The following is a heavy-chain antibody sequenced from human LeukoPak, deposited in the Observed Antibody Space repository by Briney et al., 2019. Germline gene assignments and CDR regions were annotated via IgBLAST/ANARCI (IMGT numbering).Heavy chain of an antibody. V-gene: IGHV3-11*04. CDR3: AREVTMLTSDYSFDL. CDR1: GFIISDFY. D-gene: IGHD4-17*01. CDR2: ISSSGFTI. Sequence: GGSLRLSCTTSGFIISDFYMSWIRQAPGKGLEWVSCISSSGFTIYYADSLKGRFSISRDNAKKSLYLQMDSLRVEDTAVYYCAREVTMLTSDYSFDLWGRGTLVTVSS. J-gene: IGHJ2*01.